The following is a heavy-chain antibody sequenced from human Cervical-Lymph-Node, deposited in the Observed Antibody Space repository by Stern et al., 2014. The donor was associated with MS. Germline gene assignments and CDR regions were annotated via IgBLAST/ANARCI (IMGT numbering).Heavy chain of an antibody. CDR3: ARATDL. V-gene: IGHV4-59*01. CDR1: GASITSYY. CDR2: IYYSGTT. J-gene: IGHJ5*02. Sequence: QVQLVESGPGLLRPSETLSLTCTVSGASITSYYWSWIRQPPGKGLEWIGYIYYSGTTNYNASLKGRVAISIDTSKTQFSLRLSSVTAAHTAVYYCARATDLWGQGTLVTVSS.